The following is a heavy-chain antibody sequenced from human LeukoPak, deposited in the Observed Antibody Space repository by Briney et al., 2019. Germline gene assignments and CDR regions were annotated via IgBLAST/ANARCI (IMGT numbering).Heavy chain of an antibody. Sequence: GGSLRLSCAASEFTFSTYTMNWVRQAPGKGLEWVSSITGSSDYIYYADSVKGRFTIPRDNAKNSLFLHMSSLRAEDTAVYYCARGTNYGDYWGQGTLVTVSS. D-gene: IGHD1-7*01. CDR1: EFTFSTYT. J-gene: IGHJ4*02. CDR2: ITGSSDYI. CDR3: ARGTNYGDY. V-gene: IGHV3-21*01.